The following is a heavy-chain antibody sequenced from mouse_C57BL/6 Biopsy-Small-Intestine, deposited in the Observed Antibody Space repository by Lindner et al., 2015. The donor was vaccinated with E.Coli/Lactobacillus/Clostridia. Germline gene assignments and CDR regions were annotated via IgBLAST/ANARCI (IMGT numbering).Heavy chain of an antibody. D-gene: IGHD2-2*01. CDR2: IYPRDGST. Sequence: VQLQESGPELVKPGASVKLSCKASVYTFTSYDINWVKQRPGQGLEWIGWIYPRDGSTKYNEKFKGKATLTVDKSSSTAYMELNSLTSEDSAVYYCARWSDGYDFAYWGQGTLVTVSA. J-gene: IGHJ3*01. CDR3: ARWSDGYDFAY. CDR1: VYTFTSYD. V-gene: IGHV1-85*01.